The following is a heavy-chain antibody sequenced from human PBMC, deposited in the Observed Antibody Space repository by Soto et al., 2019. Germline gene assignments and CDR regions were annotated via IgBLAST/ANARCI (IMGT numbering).Heavy chain of an antibody. Sequence: PGGSLRLSCAASEFTFNIFAMSWVRQAPGKGLEWVSSIGGDGQDTWYADSVKGRFTISRDNSKNMLFLQMNTLRAEDTATYYCAKDRMDHNSVWDPFDIWGQGTKVTVSS. CDR2: IGGDGQDT. V-gene: IGHV3-23*01. J-gene: IGHJ3*02. CDR1: EFTFNIFA. D-gene: IGHD1-20*01. CDR3: AKDRMDHNSVWDPFDI.